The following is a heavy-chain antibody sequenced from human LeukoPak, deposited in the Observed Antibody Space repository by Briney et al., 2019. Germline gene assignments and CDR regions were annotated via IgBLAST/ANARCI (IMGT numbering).Heavy chain of an antibody. CDR1: GFTFSSYT. D-gene: IGHD4-17*01. CDR3: AREPTTVTIRVSGAGSGDWFDP. CDR2: ISTSSSYI. V-gene: IGHV3-21*01. J-gene: IGHJ5*02. Sequence: GGSLRLSCAASGFTFSSYTMNWVRQAPGKGLEWVSSISTSSSYIYYADSVKGRFTISRDNAKNSLYLQMNSLRAEDTAVYYCAREPTTVTIRVSGAGSGDWFDPWGQGTLVTVSS.